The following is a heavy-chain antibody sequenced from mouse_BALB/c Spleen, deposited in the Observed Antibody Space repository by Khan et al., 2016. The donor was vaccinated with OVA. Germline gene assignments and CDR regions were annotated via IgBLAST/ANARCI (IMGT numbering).Heavy chain of an antibody. Sequence: EVQLQESGSGLVKPSQSLSLTCTVTGYSITSDYAWNWIRQFPGNKLEWMGFISYSGNTKYNPSLKSRFSITRDTSKNQFFLQLNSVTTEDTATYYCARVYGGDFDYWGQGTSLTVSS. V-gene: IGHV3-2*02. CDR3: ARVYGGDFDY. CDR2: ISYSGNT. J-gene: IGHJ2*02. D-gene: IGHD2-10*02. CDR1: GYSITSDYA.